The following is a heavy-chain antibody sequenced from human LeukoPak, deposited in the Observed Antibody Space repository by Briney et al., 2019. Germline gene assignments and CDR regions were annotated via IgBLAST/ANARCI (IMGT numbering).Heavy chain of an antibody. CDR3: ARHMLGAYNWFDP. D-gene: IGHD3-10*02. J-gene: IGHJ5*02. CDR1: GGSFSGYY. CDR2: INHSGST. V-gene: IGHV4-34*01. Sequence: SETLSLTRAVYGGSFSGYYWSWIRQPPGKGLEWIGEINHSGSTNYNPSLKSRVTISVDTSKNQFSLKVSSVTAADTAVYYCARHMLGAYNWFDPWGQGTLVTVSS.